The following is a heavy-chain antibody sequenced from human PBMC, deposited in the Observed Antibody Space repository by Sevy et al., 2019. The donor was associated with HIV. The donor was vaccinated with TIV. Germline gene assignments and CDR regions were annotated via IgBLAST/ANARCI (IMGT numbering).Heavy chain of an antibody. CDR3: AREYCGGDCYDAFDI. J-gene: IGHJ3*02. CDR2: ISSSSSYI. D-gene: IGHD2-21*02. CDR1: GFTFSSYS. V-gene: IGHV3-21*01. Sequence: GGSLRLSCAASGFTFSSYSMNWVRQAPGKGLEWVSSISSSSSYIYYADSVKGRFIISRDNAKNSLYLQMNSLRAEDTAVYYCAREYCGGDCYDAFDIWGQGTMVTVSS.